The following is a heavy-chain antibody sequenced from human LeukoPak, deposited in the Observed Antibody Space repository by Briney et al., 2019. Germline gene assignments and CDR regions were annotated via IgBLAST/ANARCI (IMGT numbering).Heavy chain of an antibody. V-gene: IGHV4-4*07. Sequence: SETLSLTCTVSGGAISSYYWSWIRQPAGKGLEWIGRIYTSGSTNYNPSLKSRVTMSVYTSTNQFSLKLSSVTAADTAVYYCAREGGFYRALDYSGQGTLVTVSS. D-gene: IGHD3-3*01. CDR3: AREGGFYRALDY. CDR1: GGAISSYY. CDR2: IYTSGST. J-gene: IGHJ4*02.